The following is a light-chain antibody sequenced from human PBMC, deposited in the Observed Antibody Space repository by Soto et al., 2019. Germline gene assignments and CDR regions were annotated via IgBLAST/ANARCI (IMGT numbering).Light chain of an antibody. CDR3: QQYTNTNNPWM. J-gene: IGKJ1*01. CDR2: DAS. Sequence: DIRVTQSPPTLSASVGDRVTITCRASQTISIWMAWYQQKPGKAPKLLVYDASTLQSGVASRFSGSGSGTEFTLIISGLQPDDSATYYCQQYTNTNNPWMFGQGTKVDIK. V-gene: IGKV1-5*01. CDR1: QTISIW.